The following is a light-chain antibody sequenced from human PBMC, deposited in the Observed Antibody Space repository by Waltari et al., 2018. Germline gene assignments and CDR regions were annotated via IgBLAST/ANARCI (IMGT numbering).Light chain of an antibody. CDR1: QGVSSW. Sequence: DIQMTQSPSSLSASVGDRVTITCRASQGVSSWLAWYQQKPGKAPKLLIYKASNLQSGVPSRLSGTGSGTDFTLTISSLQPEDFASYYCQQYDSAPHSFGQGTKVEIK. CDR2: KAS. CDR3: QQYDSAPHS. J-gene: IGKJ2*03. V-gene: IGKV1-12*01.